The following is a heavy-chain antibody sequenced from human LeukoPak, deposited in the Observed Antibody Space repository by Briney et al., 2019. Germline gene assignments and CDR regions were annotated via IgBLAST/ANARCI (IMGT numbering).Heavy chain of an antibody. CDR3: ARLRWTGYYDSSVGFDY. Sequence: SETLSLTCTVSGGFISSSSYYWGWIRQPPGKGLEWIGSIYYSGSTYYNPSLKSRVTISVDTSKNQFSLKLSSVTAADTAVYYCARLRWTGYYDSSVGFDYWGQGTLVTVSS. D-gene: IGHD3-22*01. J-gene: IGHJ4*02. V-gene: IGHV4-39*01. CDR2: IYYSGST. CDR1: GGFISSSSYY.